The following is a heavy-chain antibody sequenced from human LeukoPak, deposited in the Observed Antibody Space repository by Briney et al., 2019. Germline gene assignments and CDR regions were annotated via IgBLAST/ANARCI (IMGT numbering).Heavy chain of an antibody. V-gene: IGHV3-48*03. CDR2: ISSSGSTI. J-gene: IGHJ6*04. CDR3: AELGITMTGGV. D-gene: IGHD3-10*02. CDR1: GFTFSSYE. Sequence: GGSLRLSCAASGFTFSSYEMNWVRQAPGKGLEWVSYISSSGSTIYYADSVKGRFTISRDDAKNSLYLQMNSLRAEDTAVYYCAELGITMTGGVWGKGTTVTISS.